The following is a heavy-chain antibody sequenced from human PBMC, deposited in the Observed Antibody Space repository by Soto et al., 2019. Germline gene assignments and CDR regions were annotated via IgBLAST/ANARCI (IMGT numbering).Heavy chain of an antibody. CDR3: AKFELQPDFDV. CDR2: ISSSGGST. CDR1: GCTFSSYA. J-gene: IGHJ4*02. D-gene: IGHD1-7*01. V-gene: IGHV3-23*01. Sequence: HPGGSRRLSCAASGCTFSSYAMSWVRQAPGQGMEWVSAISSSGGSTYYADSVKGRFTISGDNSKNTLYLQMNSLRAEDTAVYYCAKFELQPDFDVWGEGSLVTVSS.